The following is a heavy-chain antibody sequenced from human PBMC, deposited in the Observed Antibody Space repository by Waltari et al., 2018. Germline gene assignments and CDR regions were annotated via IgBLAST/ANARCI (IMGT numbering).Heavy chain of an antibody. V-gene: IGHV3-9*03. CDR2: ISWNSGSI. J-gene: IGHJ4*02. CDR1: GFTFVDYA. D-gene: IGHD6-13*01. CDR3: AKGPYSSSPDY. Sequence: EVQLVESGGGLVQPGGSLRLSCAASGFTFVDYAMHWVRQAPGKGLEWVSGISWNSGSIGYADSVKGRFTISRDNAKNSLYLQMNSLRAEDMALYYCAKGPYSSSPDYWGQGTLVTVSS.